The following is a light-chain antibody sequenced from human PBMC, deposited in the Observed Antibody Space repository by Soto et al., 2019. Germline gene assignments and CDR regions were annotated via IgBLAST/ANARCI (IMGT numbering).Light chain of an antibody. CDR1: QSVSSSY. V-gene: IGKV3-20*01. Sequence: EIVLTQSPGTLSLSPGERATLSCRASQSVSSSYLAWYQQKPGQAPRLLIYGASGRATGIPDRFSGSGSGTAFTFTTSRLEPEDFAVYCSQQYPGYTLGQETKLEIK. CDR2: GAS. CDR3: QQYPGYT. J-gene: IGKJ2*01.